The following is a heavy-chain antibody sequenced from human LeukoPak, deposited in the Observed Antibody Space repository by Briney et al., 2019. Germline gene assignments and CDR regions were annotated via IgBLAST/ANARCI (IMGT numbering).Heavy chain of an antibody. D-gene: IGHD3-22*01. CDR3: AACHYDSTGYFTVPSHLDY. CDR1: GFTFSYYW. Sequence: GGSLRLSCAASGFTFSYYWMTWLRQAPGKGLEWVANIKQDGSAKYYVDSLRGRFSISRDNVKNSLFLQMNSLSAEDTAVYYCAACHYDSTGYFTVPSHLDYWGQGNLVTVSS. J-gene: IGHJ4*02. CDR2: IKQDGSAK. V-gene: IGHV3-7*01.